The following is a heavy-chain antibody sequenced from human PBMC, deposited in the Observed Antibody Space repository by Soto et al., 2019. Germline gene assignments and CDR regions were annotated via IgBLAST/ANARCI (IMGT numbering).Heavy chain of an antibody. D-gene: IGHD2-2*01. CDR1: GGSISIRDHT. J-gene: IGHJ5*02. CDR3: ARYCGSANCGWFDP. Sequence: QVQLQESGPGLVQPPQTLSLTSTAPGGSISIRDHTGSWIRLHPGKALEWIGYIYYSGTTYYNPSLKSRVSISIDTSKRQFSLRLTSVTAADTAVYFCARYCGSANCGWFDPWGQGTLVTVSS. CDR2: IYYSGTT. V-gene: IGHV4-31*03.